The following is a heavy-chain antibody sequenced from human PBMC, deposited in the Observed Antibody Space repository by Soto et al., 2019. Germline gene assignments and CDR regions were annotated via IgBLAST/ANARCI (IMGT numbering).Heavy chain of an antibody. D-gene: IGHD3-9*01. CDR2: ISSRSSTI. CDR3: ARHPGYYDILTGYTTYYFDY. Sequence: SGWTWSDYDKSWIRQAPGKGLEWVSYISSRSSTIFYADSVKGRFTISRDNVKNSLYLQMNSLTAADTAVYYCARHPGYYDILTGYTTYYFDYWGQGILVTVSS. J-gene: IGHJ4*02. V-gene: IGHV3-11*01. CDR1: GWTWSDYD.